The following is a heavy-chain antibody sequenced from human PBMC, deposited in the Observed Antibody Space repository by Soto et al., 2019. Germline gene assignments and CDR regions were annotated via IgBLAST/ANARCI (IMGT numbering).Heavy chain of an antibody. V-gene: IGHV3-30*18. CDR1: GFTFSSYG. J-gene: IGHJ4*02. D-gene: IGHD3-22*01. Sequence: RLSCAASGFTFSSYGMHWVRQAPGKGLEWVAVISNDGSNKYYADSVKGRFTISRDNSKNTLYLQMNSLRAEVTAVYYCAKEWVYDSSGWSFDYWGQGTLVTVSS. CDR2: ISNDGSNK. CDR3: AKEWVYDSSGWSFDY.